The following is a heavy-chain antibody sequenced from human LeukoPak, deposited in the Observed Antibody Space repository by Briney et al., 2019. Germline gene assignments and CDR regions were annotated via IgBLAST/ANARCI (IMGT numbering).Heavy chain of an antibody. CDR3: ATWAYYYDSSGYYHFDY. CDR1: GYTLTELS. Sequence: ASVKVSCKVSGYTLTELSMHWMRQAPGKGLDWMGGFDPEDGETIYAQKFQGRVTMTEDTSTDTAYMELSSLRSEDTAVYYCATWAYYYDSSGYYHFDYWGQGTPVTVSS. D-gene: IGHD3-22*01. CDR2: FDPEDGET. V-gene: IGHV1-24*01. J-gene: IGHJ4*02.